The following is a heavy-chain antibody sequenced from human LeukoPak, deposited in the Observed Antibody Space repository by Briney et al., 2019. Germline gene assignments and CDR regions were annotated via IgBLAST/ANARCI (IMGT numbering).Heavy chain of an antibody. Sequence: GGSLRLSCAASGFTFSSYSMIWVRQAPGKGLEWVSYISSLSSTIYYAGSVRGRFTISRDNAENSLYLQMNNLRAEDTAVYYCARGEYMNYYYYMDVWGKGTTVTISS. CDR1: GFTFSSYS. CDR3: ARGEYMNYYYYMDV. D-gene: IGHD2/OR15-2a*01. V-gene: IGHV3-48*04. J-gene: IGHJ6*03. CDR2: ISSLSSTI.